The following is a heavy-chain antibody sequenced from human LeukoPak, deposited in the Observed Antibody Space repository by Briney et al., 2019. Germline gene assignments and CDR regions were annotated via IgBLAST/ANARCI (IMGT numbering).Heavy chain of an antibody. J-gene: IGHJ4*02. CDR2: IYYSGSI. CDR3: ARHVDYYDSSWKY. D-gene: IGHD3-22*01. CDR1: GYSISSSSFY. Sequence: SETLSLTCSVSGYSISSSSFYWGWIRQPPGKGLEWIGSIYYSGSIHYIPSLKSRATMSVDTSKNQFSLKLSSVTAADTAVYYCARHVDYYDSSWKYWGQGTLVTVSS. V-gene: IGHV4-39*01.